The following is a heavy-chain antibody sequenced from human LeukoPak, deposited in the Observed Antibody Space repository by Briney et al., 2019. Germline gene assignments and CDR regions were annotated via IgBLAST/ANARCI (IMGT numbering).Heavy chain of an antibody. CDR1: GGSISSYY. Sequence: SETLSLTCTVSGGSISSYYWSWIRQPPGKGLDWIGYIYYSGSTNYNPSLKSRVTISVDTSKNQFSLKLSSVTAADTAVYYCARGPYSGSYYSVNAFDIWGQGTMVTVSS. D-gene: IGHD1-26*01. V-gene: IGHV4-59*01. CDR3: ARGPYSGSYYSVNAFDI. J-gene: IGHJ3*02. CDR2: IYYSGST.